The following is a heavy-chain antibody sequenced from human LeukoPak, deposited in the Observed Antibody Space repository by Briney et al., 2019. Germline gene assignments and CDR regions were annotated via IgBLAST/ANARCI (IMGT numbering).Heavy chain of an antibody. CDR3: ARRKVPAAATGGVAAAGTFDY. Sequence: SETLSLTCTVSGYSISSGYYWGWIRQPPGKGLEWIGSIYHSGSTYYNPSLKSRVTISVDTSKNQFSLKLSSVTAADTAVYYCARRKVPAAATGGVAAAGTFDYWGQGTLVTVSS. V-gene: IGHV4-38-2*02. J-gene: IGHJ4*02. CDR2: IYHSGST. D-gene: IGHD2-2*01. CDR1: GYSISSGYY.